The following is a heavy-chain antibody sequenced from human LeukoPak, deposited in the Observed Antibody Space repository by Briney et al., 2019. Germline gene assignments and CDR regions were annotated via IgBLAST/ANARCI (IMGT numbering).Heavy chain of an antibody. CDR2: ISGSGEII. V-gene: IGHV3-23*01. J-gene: IGHJ4*02. D-gene: IGHD2-2*01. Sequence: GGSLRLSCAASGFTFSIIAMSWVRPAPGKGLEWVSGISGSGEIIYYADSVKGRFTISRDNSKNTLYLQMNSLRAEDTAVYYCTKVPAAVLNSVESWGQGTLVIVSP. CDR1: GFTFSIIA. CDR3: TKVPAAVLNSVES.